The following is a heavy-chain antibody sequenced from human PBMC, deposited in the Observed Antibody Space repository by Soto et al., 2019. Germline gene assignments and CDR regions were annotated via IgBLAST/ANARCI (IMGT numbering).Heavy chain of an antibody. D-gene: IGHD4-17*01. CDR3: AKTLEQTTVTTYFDY. J-gene: IGHJ4*02. V-gene: IGHV3-23*01. Sequence: PGGSLRLSCAASGFTFSSYAMSWVRQAPGKGLEWVSAISGSGGSTYYADSVKGRFTISRDNSKNTLYLQMNSLRAEDTAVYYCAKTLEQTTVTTYFDYWGQGXLVTVSS. CDR2: ISGSGGST. CDR1: GFTFSSYA.